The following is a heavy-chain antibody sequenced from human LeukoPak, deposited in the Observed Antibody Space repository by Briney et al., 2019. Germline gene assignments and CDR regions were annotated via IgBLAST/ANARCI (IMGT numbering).Heavy chain of an antibody. CDR3: ARTPLS. CDR1: GFSFTGYY. J-gene: IGHJ4*02. D-gene: IGHD3-16*01. V-gene: IGHV3-11*04. Sequence: TGGSLRLSCAASGFSFTGYYMNWIRQAPGKGLEWVSYISQSGSPLYYSDSVKGRFTISRDNAKNSLYLQMNSLRAEDTAVYYCARTPLSWGQGTLVTVSS. CDR2: ISQSGSPL.